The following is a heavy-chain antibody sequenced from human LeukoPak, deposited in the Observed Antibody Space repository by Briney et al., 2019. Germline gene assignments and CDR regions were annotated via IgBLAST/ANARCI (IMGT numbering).Heavy chain of an antibody. Sequence: PGGSLRLSCAASGSTFSSYEMNWVRQAPGKGLEWVSYISGSGSTIHYADSVKGRFTISRDNAKNTLYLQMNSLRAEDTAVYYCARDGEFYDSSGYYYVPFDYWGQGTLVTVSS. CDR3: ARDGEFYDSSGYYYVPFDY. CDR1: GSTFSSYE. V-gene: IGHV3-48*03. J-gene: IGHJ4*02. D-gene: IGHD3-22*01. CDR2: ISGSGSTI.